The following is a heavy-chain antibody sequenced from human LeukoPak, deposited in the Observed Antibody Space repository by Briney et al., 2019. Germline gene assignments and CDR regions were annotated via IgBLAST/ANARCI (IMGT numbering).Heavy chain of an antibody. CDR3: ARGPYGSSRYGGWFDP. D-gene: IGHD6-13*01. Sequence: GGSLRLSCAASGFTFSSYEMNWVRQAPGKGLEWVSYISSSGSTIYYADSVKGRFTISRDNAKNSLYLQMNSLRAEDTAVYYCARGPYGSSRYGGWFDPWGQGTLVTVSS. CDR2: ISSSGSTI. CDR1: GFTFSSYE. J-gene: IGHJ5*02. V-gene: IGHV3-48*03.